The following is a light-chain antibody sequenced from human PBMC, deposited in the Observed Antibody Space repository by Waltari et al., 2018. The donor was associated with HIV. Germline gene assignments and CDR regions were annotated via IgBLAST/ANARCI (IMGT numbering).Light chain of an antibody. CDR3: CSYAGSFVV. CDR1: SSDVGIYNL. CDR2: EGS. J-gene: IGLJ2*01. V-gene: IGLV2-23*01. Sequence: QSALTQPASVSGSPGQSITISCTGTSSDVGIYNLVSWYQQYPGKAPKLMIYEGSKRPSGVSNRFSGSKSGNTASLTISGLQTEDEADYYCCSYAGSFVVFGGGTKLT.